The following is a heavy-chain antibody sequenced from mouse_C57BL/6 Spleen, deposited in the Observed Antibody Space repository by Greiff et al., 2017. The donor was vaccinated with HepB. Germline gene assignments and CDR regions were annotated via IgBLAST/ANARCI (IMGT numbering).Heavy chain of an antibody. V-gene: IGHV1-81*01. J-gene: IGHJ2*01. CDR1: GYTFTSYG. CDR2: IYPRSGNT. D-gene: IGHD2-5*01. CDR3: ARSFYYSNRVYFDY. Sequence: VQLQQSGAELARPGASVKLSCKASGYTFTSYGISWVKQRTGQGLEWIGEIYPRSGNTYYNEKFKGKATLTADKSSSTAYMELRSLTSEDSAVYFCARSFYYSNRVYFDYWGQGTTLTVSS.